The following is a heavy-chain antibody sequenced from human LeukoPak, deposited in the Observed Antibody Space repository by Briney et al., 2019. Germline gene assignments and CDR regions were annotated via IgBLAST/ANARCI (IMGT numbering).Heavy chain of an antibody. J-gene: IGHJ6*02. CDR2: ISGSGGST. CDR3: AKVQTGDRYYYYGMDV. D-gene: IGHD7-27*01. Sequence: GGSLRLSCAASGFTFSSYAMSWVRQAPGKGLEWVSAISGSGGSTYYADSVKGRFTISRDNSKNTLYLQMNSLRAEDTAVYCCAKVQTGDRYYYYGMDVWGQGTTVTVSS. CDR1: GFTFSSYA. V-gene: IGHV3-23*01.